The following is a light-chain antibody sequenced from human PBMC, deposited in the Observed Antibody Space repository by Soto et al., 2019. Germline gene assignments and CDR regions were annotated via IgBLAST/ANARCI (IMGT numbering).Light chain of an antibody. V-gene: IGKV3-20*01. CDR3: QQYGSSPQSS. Sequence: EIVLTQSPGTLSLSPGERATLFCRASQSVTSSYLAWYQQRPGQAPRLLIYGASSRATGIPDRFSGSGSGTDFTLTISRLEPEDFAVYYCQQYGSSPQSSFGVGTRLEMK. J-gene: IGKJ5*01. CDR1: QSVTSSY. CDR2: GAS.